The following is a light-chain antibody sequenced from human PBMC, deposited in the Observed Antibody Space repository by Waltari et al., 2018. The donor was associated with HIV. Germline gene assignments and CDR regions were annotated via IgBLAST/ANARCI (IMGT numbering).Light chain of an antibody. CDR1: TTDGRGSHL. CDR2: EVD. Sequence: QSALTQPASVSGSPGQSITIHCTGITTDGRGSHLVSLYQHHPGKAPKLMIFEVDKRPSGVSNRFSGSKSGNTASLTISWLQAEDEADYYCCSYASSGTFVVFGGGTNLTVL. CDR3: CSYASSGTFVV. V-gene: IGLV2-23*02. J-gene: IGLJ2*01.